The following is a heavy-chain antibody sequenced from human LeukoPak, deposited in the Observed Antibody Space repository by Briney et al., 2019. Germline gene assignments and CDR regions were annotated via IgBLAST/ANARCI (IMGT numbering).Heavy chain of an antibody. J-gene: IGHJ4*02. CDR1: GFTFSSYG. D-gene: IGHD3-10*01. V-gene: IGHV3-33*01. CDR3: ARDRWMVRGVAPDY. CDR2: IWYDGSNK. Sequence: GRSLRLSCAAFGFTFSSYGMHWVRQAPGKGLEWVAVIWYDGSNKYYADSVKGRFTISRDNSKNTLYLQMNSLRAEDTAVYYCARDRWMVRGVAPDYWGQGTLVTVSS.